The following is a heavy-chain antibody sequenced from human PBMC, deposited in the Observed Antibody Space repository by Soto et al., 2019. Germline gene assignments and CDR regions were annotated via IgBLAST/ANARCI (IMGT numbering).Heavy chain of an antibody. D-gene: IGHD5-18*01. J-gene: IGHJ4*02. V-gene: IGHV4-39*01. Sequence: NPSETLSLTCTVSGGSISSRSHYWGWIRQPPGKGLEWIGSIFHSGSTYYNPSLKSRVTISVDTSKNQFSLKVTSVTAADTAVYFCARHDYSNGFFDYWGQGTLVTVSS. CDR2: IFHSGST. CDR3: ARHDYSNGFFDY. CDR1: GGSISSRSHY.